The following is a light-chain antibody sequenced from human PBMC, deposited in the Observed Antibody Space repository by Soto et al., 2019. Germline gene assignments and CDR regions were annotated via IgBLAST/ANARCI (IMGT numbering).Light chain of an antibody. J-gene: IGKJ2*01. CDR2: GAS. CDR3: HQYCGSPLYT. CDR1: QSGSSSD. Sequence: EIVLTQSTGTLSLSPGDTATLSCRASQSGSSSDLASYQQKPGQAPRLLISGASTRATGIPDRFSGSSSSTAFSLTIIRLEPYDFSVYYCHQYCGSPLYTFGQGTKLEIK. V-gene: IGKV3-20*01.